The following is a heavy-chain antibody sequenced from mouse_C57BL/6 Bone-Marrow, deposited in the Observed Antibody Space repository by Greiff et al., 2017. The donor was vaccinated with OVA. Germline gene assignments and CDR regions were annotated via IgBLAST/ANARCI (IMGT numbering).Heavy chain of an antibody. CDR2: IDPSDRYT. V-gene: IGHV1-50*01. CDR3: ARDPYGYDRGRYFDV. J-gene: IGHJ1*03. CDR1: GYTFTSYW. D-gene: IGHD2-2*01. Sequence: QVQLQQPGAELVKPGASVKLSCKASGYTFTSYWMQWVKQRPGQGLEWIGEIDPSDRYTNSNQKFKGKATLTVDTSSSTAYMQLSSLTAEDSAGYYCARDPYGYDRGRYFDVWGTGTTVTVSS.